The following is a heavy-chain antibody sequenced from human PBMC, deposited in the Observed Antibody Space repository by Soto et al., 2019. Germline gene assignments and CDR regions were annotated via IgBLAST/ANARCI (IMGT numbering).Heavy chain of an antibody. CDR3: ARAVGDPLYYLDY. Sequence: QVQLQESGPGLARPSETLSLTCTVSSDSISSYYWIWIRQSPRKGLEWIGYTDYSGNTNYTPSLKSRVTISGDTSKNQFSLRLSSVTAADTAVYYCARAVGDPLYYLDYWGQGTLVTVSS. CDR1: SDSISSYY. J-gene: IGHJ4*02. V-gene: IGHV4-59*08. CDR2: TDYSGNT. D-gene: IGHD6-19*01.